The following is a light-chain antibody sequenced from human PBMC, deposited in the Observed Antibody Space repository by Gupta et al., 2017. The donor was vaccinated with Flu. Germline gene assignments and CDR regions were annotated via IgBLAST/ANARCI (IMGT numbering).Light chain of an antibody. CDR1: QSISDW. CDR2: KAS. CDR3: HQYYSYTRT. Sequence: TVTCRASQSISDWLAWYQQKPRHTPKLLIYKASPFQSGVPSRFSGMGSGTEFNLTINSVQPDDFARCYCHQYYSYTRTFGQGT. V-gene: IGKV1-5*03. J-gene: IGKJ1*01.